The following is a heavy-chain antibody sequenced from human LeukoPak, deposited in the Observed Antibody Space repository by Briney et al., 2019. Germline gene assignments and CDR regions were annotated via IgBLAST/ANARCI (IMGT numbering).Heavy chain of an antibody. D-gene: IGHD5-24*01. J-gene: IGHJ4*02. CDR1: GGPFTDYY. CDR2: VPPSGST. CDR3: TRGRDAYKGGNY. V-gene: IGHV4-34*01. Sequence: SETLSLTCAVYGGPFTDYYWSRIRQPPGMGLEWIGEVPPSGSTNYNPSLKSRVTISIDTSKNQFFLKLSSMTAADTGVYYCTRGRDAYKGGNYWGQGTLVTVSS.